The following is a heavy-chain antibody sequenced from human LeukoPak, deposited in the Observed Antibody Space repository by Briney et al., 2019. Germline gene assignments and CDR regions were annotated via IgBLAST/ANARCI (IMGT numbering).Heavy chain of an antibody. CDR1: GFTFTNYA. V-gene: IGHV3-23*01. Sequence: GGSLRLSCAASGFTFTNYAMTWVRQAPGKGLEWISGISKSGDITFYADSVKGRFTISRDTYKSAVYLQMNNLRAEDTAIYYCAKDASTTNNFYFFDYWGQGALATVSS. J-gene: IGHJ4*02. CDR3: AKDASTTNNFYFFDY. CDR2: ISKSGDIT. D-gene: IGHD1-1*01.